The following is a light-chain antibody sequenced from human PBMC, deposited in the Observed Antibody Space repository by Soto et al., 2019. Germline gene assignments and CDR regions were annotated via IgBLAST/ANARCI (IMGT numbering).Light chain of an antibody. CDR1: QSVSTY. Sequence: DIQRTQSPSSLSSSGGDRVTITCLSSQSVSTYLNWYSQKSGGAPKLLIHGVSKLENGTPSRFSGSGLATDFTLTINTLQPEDFAVYFCQQTYMVPYTFGQGTNVDIK. CDR2: GVS. V-gene: IGKV1-39*01. CDR3: QQTYMVPYT. J-gene: IGKJ2*01.